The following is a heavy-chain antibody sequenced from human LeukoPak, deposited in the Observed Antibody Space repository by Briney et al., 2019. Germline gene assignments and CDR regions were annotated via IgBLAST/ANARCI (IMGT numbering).Heavy chain of an antibody. CDR3: ARVRSIGSGYDYYYYGMDV. Sequence: SVKVSCKASGYTFTRYAISWVRQAPGQGLEWMGGIIPIFGTANYAQKFQGRVTITADESTSTAYMELSSLRSEDTAVYYCARVRSIGSGYDYYYYGMDVWGQGTTVTVSS. D-gene: IGHD3-22*01. J-gene: IGHJ6*02. CDR1: GYTFTRYA. CDR2: IIPIFGTA. V-gene: IGHV1-69*13.